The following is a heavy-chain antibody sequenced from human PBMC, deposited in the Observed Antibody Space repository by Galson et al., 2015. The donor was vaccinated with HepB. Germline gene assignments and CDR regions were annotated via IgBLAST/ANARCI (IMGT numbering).Heavy chain of an antibody. CDR3: SRHVYSESEIDY. CDR2: IDPSDSYT. Sequence: QSGAEAKKPGESLRLSCQGFGYSFTTYWISWGREMPGKGLEWMGRIDPSDSYTNYRPSFPSHITISAETSSSAAYLQWSMLKASDTALYYGSRHVYSESEIDYWGQGTLVTVSS. J-gene: IGHJ4*01. V-gene: IGHV5-10-1*01. CDR1: GYSFTTYW. D-gene: IGHD4-11*01.